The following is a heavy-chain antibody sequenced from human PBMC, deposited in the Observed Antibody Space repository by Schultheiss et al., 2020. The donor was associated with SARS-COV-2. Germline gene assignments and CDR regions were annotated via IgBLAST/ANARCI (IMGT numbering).Heavy chain of an antibody. CDR3: AKDNNNYYYYGMDV. V-gene: IGHV3-13*05. CDR1: GFTFSSYD. J-gene: IGHJ6*02. Sequence: GGSLRLSCAASGFTFSSYDMHWVRQATGKGLEWVSAIGTAGDPYYPGSVKGRFTISRDNSKNSLYLQMNSLRAEDTALYYCAKDNNNYYYYGMDVWGQGTTVTVSS. D-gene: IGHD1/OR15-1a*01. CDR2: IGTAGDP.